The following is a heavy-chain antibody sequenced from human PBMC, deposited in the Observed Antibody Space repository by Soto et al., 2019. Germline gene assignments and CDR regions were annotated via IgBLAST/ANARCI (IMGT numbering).Heavy chain of an antibody. D-gene: IGHD3-10*01. CDR2: IYSGGST. V-gene: IGHV3-53*01. J-gene: IGHJ6*02. CDR1: GFTVSSNY. Sequence: GGSLRLSCAASGFTVSSNYMSWVRQAPGKGLEWVSVIYSGGSTYYADSVKGRFTISRDNSKNTLYLQMNSLRAVDTAVYYCARSSYGYGMDVWGQGTTVTVSS. CDR3: ARSSYGYGMDV.